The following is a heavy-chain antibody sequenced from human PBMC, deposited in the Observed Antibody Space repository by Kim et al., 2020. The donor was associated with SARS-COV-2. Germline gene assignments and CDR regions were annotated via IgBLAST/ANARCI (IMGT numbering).Heavy chain of an antibody. V-gene: IGHV1-24*01. J-gene: IGHJ4*02. D-gene: IGHD5-12*01. CDR1: GYTLTELS. Sequence: ASVKVSCKVSGYTLTELSMHWVRQAPGKGLEWMGGFDPEDGETIYAQKFQGRVTMTEDTSTDTAYMELSSLRSEDTAVYYCATWGLKWLRFQDPLYGWGQGTLVTVSS. CDR3: ATWGLKWLRFQDPLYG. CDR2: FDPEDGET.